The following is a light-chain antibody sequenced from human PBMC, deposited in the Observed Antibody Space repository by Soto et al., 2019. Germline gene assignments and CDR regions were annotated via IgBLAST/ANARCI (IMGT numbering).Light chain of an antibody. CDR2: DAS. Sequence: EIVLTQSPATLSLSPGERATLSCGASQTVSSSYLAWSHQKLGLAPRLLLYDASSRATGIPDRFSGSGSGTDFTRAISRLEPEDFAVYYCQQYGSSPPITFGQGTRLEIK. V-gene: IGKV3D-20*01. CDR3: QQYGSSPPIT. CDR1: QTVSSSY. J-gene: IGKJ5*01.